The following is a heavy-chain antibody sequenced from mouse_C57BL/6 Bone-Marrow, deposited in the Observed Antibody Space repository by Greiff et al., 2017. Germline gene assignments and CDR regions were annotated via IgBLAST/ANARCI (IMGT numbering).Heavy chain of an antibody. CDR2: IYPGSGST. V-gene: IGHV1-55*01. D-gene: IGHD2-4*01. J-gene: IGHJ3*01. Sequence: QVQLQQPGAELVKPGASVKMSCKASGYTFTSYWITWVKQRPGQGLEWIGDIYPGSGSTNYNEKFKSKATLTVDTSSSTAYMQLSILTSEDSAVYYCDRWSYYDDDGDWFAYWGQGTRVTVSA. CDR1: GYTFTSYW. CDR3: DRWSYYDDDGDWFAY.